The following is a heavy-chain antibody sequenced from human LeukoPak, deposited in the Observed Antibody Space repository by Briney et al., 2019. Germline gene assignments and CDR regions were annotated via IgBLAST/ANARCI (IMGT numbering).Heavy chain of an antibody. Sequence: SETLSLTCAVYGGSFSGYYWSWIRQPPGKGLEWIGEINHSGSTNYNPSLKSRVTISVDTSKNQFSLKLSSVTAADTAAYYCAREGVVGAYGHFDYWGQGTLVTVSS. CDR3: AREGVVGAYGHFDY. CDR1: GGSFSGYY. V-gene: IGHV4-34*01. CDR2: INHSGST. D-gene: IGHD2-15*01. J-gene: IGHJ4*02.